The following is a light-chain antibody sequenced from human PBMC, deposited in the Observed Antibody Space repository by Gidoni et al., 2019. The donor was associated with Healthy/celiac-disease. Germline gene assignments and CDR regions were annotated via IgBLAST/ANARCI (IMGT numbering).Light chain of an antibody. J-gene: IGLJ3*02. V-gene: IGLV1-44*01. CDR2: SNN. CDR3: AAWDDSLNCPV. Sequence: QSVLTQLPSASGTPGQRVTISCSGSSSNIGRNTVNWYQQLPGTAPKLLIYSNNQRPSGVPDRVSGSKSGTSASLAISGLQSEDEADYYCAAWDDSLNCPVFGGGTKLTVL. CDR1: SSNIGRNT.